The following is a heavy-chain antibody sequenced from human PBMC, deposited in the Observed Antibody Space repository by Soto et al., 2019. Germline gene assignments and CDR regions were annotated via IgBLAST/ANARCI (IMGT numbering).Heavy chain of an antibody. CDR1: GFTFNSHS. V-gene: IGHV3-48*02. CDR2: ITASGHAT. D-gene: IGHD5-18*01. J-gene: IGHJ4*02. CDR3: ARDPGDSYSLDY. Sequence: EVQLVESGGGLVQPGGSLRLSCAASGFTFNSHSMNWVRQAPGKGLEWVSYITASGHATHYADSVKGRFTISRDNAKNSVYMQMNSLTDEDTAVYYCARDPGDSYSLDYWGQGTLVTVSS.